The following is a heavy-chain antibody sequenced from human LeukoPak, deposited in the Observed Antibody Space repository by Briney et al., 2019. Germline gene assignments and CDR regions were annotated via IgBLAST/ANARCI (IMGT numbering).Heavy chain of an antibody. CDR2: IYYSGST. CDR1: GGSISSSSYY. CDR3: ARQGTTVTSGAFDI. D-gene: IGHD4-17*01. J-gene: IGHJ3*02. Sequence: PSETLSLTCTVSGGSISSSSYYWGWIRQPPGKGLEWIGSIYYSGSTYYNPSLKSRVTISVHTSKNQFSLKLSSVTAADTAVYYCARQGTTVTSGAFDIWGQGTMVTVSS. V-gene: IGHV4-39*01.